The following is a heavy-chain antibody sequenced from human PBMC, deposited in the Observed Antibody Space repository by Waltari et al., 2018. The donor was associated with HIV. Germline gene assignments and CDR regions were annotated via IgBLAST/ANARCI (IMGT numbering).Heavy chain of an antibody. Sequence: EVQLLESGGGSVPHGGSLRLSGAAPGFTFSGYAVRWVRQAPGKGLQWVSIISGSGSTTYSADSVKGRVTISRDNSENTLYLQINSLRAEDTAVYYCAKGAFDMVVVSALDSWGHGTLVTVSS. CDR3: AKGAFDMVVVSALDS. V-gene: IGHV3-23*01. J-gene: IGHJ5*01. D-gene: IGHD2-21*01. CDR1: GFTFSGYA. CDR2: ISGSGSTT.